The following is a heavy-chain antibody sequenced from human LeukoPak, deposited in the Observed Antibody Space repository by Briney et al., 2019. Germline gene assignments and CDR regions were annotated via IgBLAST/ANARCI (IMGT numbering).Heavy chain of an antibody. V-gene: IGHV3-11*06. CDR3: ARVGSIAAAGTYDY. CDR2: ISDSGSPT. D-gene: IGHD6-13*01. Sequence: GGSLRLSCAASGFTSSDYYMTWIRQASGKGLEWISYISDSGSPTIYADSVKGRFTISRDNAKNSLYLQMDSLRAEDTAVYYCARVGSIAAAGTYDYWGQGTLVTVSS. J-gene: IGHJ4*02. CDR1: GFTSSDYY.